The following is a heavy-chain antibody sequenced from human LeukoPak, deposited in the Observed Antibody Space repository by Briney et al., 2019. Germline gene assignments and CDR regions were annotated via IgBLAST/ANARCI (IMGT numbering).Heavy chain of an antibody. CDR2: IYFSGST. Sequence: SETLSLTCIVSNGSISNGGYYWGWIRQHPGKGLEWIGYIYFSGSTYYNPSLKSRLTVSRDTSRNQFFLRLSSVTVADTAVYFCARHQRKYGDYAFDIWGQGAMVTVSS. D-gene: IGHD4-17*01. J-gene: IGHJ3*02. CDR1: NGSISNGGYY. V-gene: IGHV4-31*03. CDR3: ARHQRKYGDYAFDI.